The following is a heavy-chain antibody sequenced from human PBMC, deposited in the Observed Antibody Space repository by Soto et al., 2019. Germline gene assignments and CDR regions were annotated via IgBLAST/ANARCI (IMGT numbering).Heavy chain of an antibody. D-gene: IGHD3-10*01. V-gene: IGHV4-31*03. CDR3: ARGLTMLRGVMDS. CDR2: IYYTGGA. J-gene: IGHJ4*02. Sequence: SETLSLTCTFSGFSISSGVGYLSWIRQRPGKGLEWIGYIYYTGGAYYNPSLKSRLTLSVDTAKSQFSLQLTSVTAADTAVYFCARGLTMLRGVMDSWGQGTRVTVSS. CDR1: GFSISSGVGY.